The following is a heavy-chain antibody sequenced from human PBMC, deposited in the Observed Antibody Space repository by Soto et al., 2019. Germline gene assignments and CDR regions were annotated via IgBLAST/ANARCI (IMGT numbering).Heavy chain of an antibody. J-gene: IGHJ4*02. Sequence: EVQLLESGGGLAQPGGSLRLSCAASGFTFNPYAMNWVRQAPGKGLEWVSTIRGSGAGTYYADSVKGRFTISRDNSKKTLYLQMTSLRAEDTAVYFCAKGFGISWQYYFDYWGQGTLVTVSS. CDR2: IRGSGAGT. CDR1: GFTFNPYA. V-gene: IGHV3-23*01. D-gene: IGHD6-13*01. CDR3: AKGFGISWQYYFDY.